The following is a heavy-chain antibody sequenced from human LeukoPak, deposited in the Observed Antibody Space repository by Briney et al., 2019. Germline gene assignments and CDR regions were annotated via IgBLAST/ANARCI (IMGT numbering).Heavy chain of an antibody. J-gene: IGHJ6*02. CDR1: GYTFTSYY. CDR2: INPSGGST. V-gene: IGHV1-46*01. CDR3: ARSLLKPGGYYGMDV. D-gene: IGHD1-26*01. Sequence: ASVKVSCKASGYTFTSYYMHWVRQAPGQGLEWMGIINPSGGSTSYAQKFQGRVTMTRDTSTSTVYMELSSLRSEDTAVYYCARSLLKPGGYYGMDVWGQGTTVTVSS.